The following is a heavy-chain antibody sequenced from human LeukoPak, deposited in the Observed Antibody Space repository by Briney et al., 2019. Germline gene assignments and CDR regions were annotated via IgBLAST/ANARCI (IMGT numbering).Heavy chain of an antibody. CDR2: INHSGST. J-gene: IGHJ4*02. D-gene: IGHD3-3*01. V-gene: IGHV4-34*01. CDR1: GGSFSGYY. CDR3: ARGAILDY. Sequence: SETLSLTCAVYGGSFSGYYWSWIRQPPGKGLEWIGEINHSGSTNYNPSLKSRVTISVDTSKNQFSLKLSSVTAADTAVYYCARGAILDYWGQGTLATVSS.